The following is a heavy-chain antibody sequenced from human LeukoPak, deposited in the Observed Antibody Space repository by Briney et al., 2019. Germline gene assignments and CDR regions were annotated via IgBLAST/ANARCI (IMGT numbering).Heavy chain of an antibody. J-gene: IGHJ4*02. CDR3: ARDRSYVWGSYRYTVDYFDY. CDR1: GGSFSGYY. CDR2: INHSGST. V-gene: IGHV4-34*01. D-gene: IGHD3-16*02. Sequence: PSETLSLTCAVYGGSFSGYYGSWIRQPPGKGLEWIGEINHSGSTNYNPSLKSRVTISVDTSKNQFSLKLSSVAAADTAVYYCARDRSYVWGSYRYTVDYFDYWGQGTLVTVSS.